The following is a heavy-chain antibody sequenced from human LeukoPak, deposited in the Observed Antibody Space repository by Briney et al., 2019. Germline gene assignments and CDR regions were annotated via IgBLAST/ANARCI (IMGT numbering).Heavy chain of an antibody. CDR1: GFTFSSYA. CDR3: WVGATSFDY. D-gene: IGHD1-26*01. J-gene: IGHJ4*02. Sequence: GGSLRLSCAASGFTFSSYAMHWVRQAPGKGLEWGAVISSDGSNKYYANSVKGRFTISRDNPKTTLYLQLNRLRAEDTAVYGGWVGATSFDYWGRGTLVTVSA. V-gene: IGHV3-30-3*01. CDR2: ISSDGSNK.